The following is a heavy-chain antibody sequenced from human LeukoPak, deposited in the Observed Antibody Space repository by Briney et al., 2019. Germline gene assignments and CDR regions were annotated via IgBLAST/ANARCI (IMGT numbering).Heavy chain of an antibody. D-gene: IGHD3-3*01. Sequence: PSETLSLTCTVSGGSISSSSYYWGWIRQPPGKGLEWIGSIYYSGSTYYNPSLKSRVTISVDTSKNQFSLKLSSVTAADTAVYYCARNYDFWSGYCWFDPWGQGTLVTVSS. CDR1: GGSISSSSYY. J-gene: IGHJ5*02. CDR2: IYYSGST. CDR3: ARNYDFWSGYCWFDP. V-gene: IGHV4-39*07.